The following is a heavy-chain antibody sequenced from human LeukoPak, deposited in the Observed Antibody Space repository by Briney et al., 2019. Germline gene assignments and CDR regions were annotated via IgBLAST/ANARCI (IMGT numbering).Heavy chain of an antibody. D-gene: IGHD6-13*01. Sequence: PSETLSLTCTVSGGSISSGGYYWSWIRQPPGKGLEWIGYIYHSGSTYYNPSLKSRVTISVDTSKNQFSLKLSSVTAADTAVYYCARTFGYSSSHIHYWGQGTLVTVSS. CDR1: GGSISSGGYY. CDR2: IYHSGST. V-gene: IGHV4-30-2*01. CDR3: ARTFGYSSSHIHY. J-gene: IGHJ4*02.